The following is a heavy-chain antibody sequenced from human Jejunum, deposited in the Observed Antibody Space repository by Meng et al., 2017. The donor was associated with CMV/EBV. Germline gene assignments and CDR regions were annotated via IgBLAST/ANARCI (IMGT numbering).Heavy chain of an antibody. D-gene: IGHD3-10*01. CDR2: IYYSGST. CDR3: LRGSGGSV. CDR1: GGSISSRSYY. V-gene: IGHV4-39*06. Sequence: RLQRLESGPGRVKLSETLSLACTASGGSISSRSYYWGWIRQPPGKGLEWIGSIYYSGSTYYNPSLKSRVTISVDTSKNQFFLKLSSVTAADTAVYHCLRGSGGSVWGQGTLVTVSS. J-gene: IGHJ1*01.